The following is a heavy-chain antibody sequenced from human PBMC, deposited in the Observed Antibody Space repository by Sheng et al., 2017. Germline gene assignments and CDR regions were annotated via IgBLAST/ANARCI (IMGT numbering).Heavy chain of an antibody. CDR1: GGSFSDHA. CDR2: INPILGDT. D-gene: IGHD2-15*01. J-gene: IGHJ4*02. Sequence: QVQLVQSGAEVKKPGSSVKVSCKASGGSFSDHAISWVRQAPGQGLEWMGGINPILGDTNYAQRFQRRLTITADESTSTAYMDLTTLGSGDTAVYYCVRGYCSGGTCGFDYWGQGTLVTVSS. V-gene: IGHV1-69*10. CDR3: VRGYCSGGTCGFDY.